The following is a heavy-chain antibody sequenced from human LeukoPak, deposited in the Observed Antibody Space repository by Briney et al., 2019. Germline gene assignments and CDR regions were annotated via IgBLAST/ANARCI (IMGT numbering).Heavy chain of an antibody. CDR3: ARAYPYGSGSFNDY. V-gene: IGHV1-69*04. CDR1: GGTFSSYA. J-gene: IGHJ4*02. D-gene: IGHD3-10*01. CDR2: IIPILGIA. Sequence: SVKVSCKASGGTFSSYAISWVRQAPGQGLEWMGRIIPILGIANYAQKFQGRVTITADKSTSTAYMELSSLRSEDTAVYHCARAYPYGSGSFNDYWGQGTLVTVSS.